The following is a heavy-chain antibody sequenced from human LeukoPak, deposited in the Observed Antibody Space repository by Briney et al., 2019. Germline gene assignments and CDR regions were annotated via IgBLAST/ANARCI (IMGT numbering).Heavy chain of an antibody. J-gene: IGHJ4*02. V-gene: IGHV3-7*03. CDR3: AKVVVIYYFDY. CDR2: IKQNGGET. CDR1: GFPFSSYW. D-gene: IGHD3-22*01. Sequence: GGSLRLSCAASGFPFSSYWMAWVRQAPGKGLEWVASIKQNGGETFYVDSVKGRFTISRDNAKNSLYLQMNSLRAEDTAVYYCAKVVVIYYFDYWGQGTLVTVSS.